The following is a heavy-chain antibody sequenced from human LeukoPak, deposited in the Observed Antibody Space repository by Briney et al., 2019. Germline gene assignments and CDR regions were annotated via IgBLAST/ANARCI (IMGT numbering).Heavy chain of an antibody. Sequence: PGGSLRLSCAASGFTFSSYAMHWARQAPGKGLEWVAVISYDGSNKYYADSVKGRFTISRDNSRNTLYLQMNSLRADDTAVYYCAKIDYCSGGGCYSKWFDYWGQGTLVTVSS. CDR2: ISYDGSNK. J-gene: IGHJ4*02. CDR1: GFTFSSYA. V-gene: IGHV3-30*04. CDR3: AKIDYCSGGGCYSKWFDY. D-gene: IGHD2-15*01.